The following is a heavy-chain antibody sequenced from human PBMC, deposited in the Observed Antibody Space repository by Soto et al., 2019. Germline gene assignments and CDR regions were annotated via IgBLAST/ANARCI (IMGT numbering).Heavy chain of an antibody. Sequence: PSETLSLTCTVSGGSISSSTYFWGWIRQPPGKGLEWIGSFYSGGSAYYSPSLKSRGSLSLDTSKNQFALQVASVTAADTAVYYCVRHVRRGRYFQYWGRGTLVTVSS. V-gene: IGHV4-39*01. CDR1: GGSISSSTYF. D-gene: IGHD5-12*01. CDR3: VRHVRRGRYFQY. CDR2: FYSGGSA. J-gene: IGHJ1*01.